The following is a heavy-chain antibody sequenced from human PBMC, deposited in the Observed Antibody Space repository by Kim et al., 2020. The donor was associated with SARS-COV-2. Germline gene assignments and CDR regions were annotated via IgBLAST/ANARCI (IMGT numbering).Heavy chain of an antibody. CDR2: ISGYNGNP. D-gene: IGHD3-22*01. CDR3: ARLQYYDSSAYYSDY. Sequence: ASVKVSCKASGYIFTNYAFSWVRQAPGQGLEWMGWISGYNGNPDYVHKFQGRVTLTRDTSTSTAYMELRNLRSDDTAVYYCARLQYYDSSAYYSDYWGQGTLVTVSS. J-gene: IGHJ4*02. CDR1: GYIFTNYA. V-gene: IGHV1-18*01.